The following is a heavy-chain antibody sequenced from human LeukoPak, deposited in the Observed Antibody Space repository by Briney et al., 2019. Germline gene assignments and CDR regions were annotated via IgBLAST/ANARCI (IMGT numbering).Heavy chain of an antibody. CDR2: ISWNSGSI. J-gene: IGHJ3*02. Sequence: GGSLRLSCSAYVFTFDDYAMHWVRQAPGKGLEWVSGISWNSGSIGYADSVKGRFTISRDNAKNSLYLQMNSLRAEDMALNYCAKDKYSYGDNDAFDIWGQGTMVTVSS. V-gene: IGHV3-9*03. CDR3: AKDKYSYGDNDAFDI. D-gene: IGHD5-18*01. CDR1: VFTFDDYA.